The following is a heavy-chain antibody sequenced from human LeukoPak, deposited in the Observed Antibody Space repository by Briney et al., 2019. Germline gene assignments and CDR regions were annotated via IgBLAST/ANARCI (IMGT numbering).Heavy chain of an antibody. Sequence: SETLSLTCSVSGGSINSSNYYWGLIRQPPGKGLEWIGSIYYSGTTYYNPSLESRVSISVDTSKNQFSLKLTSVTAADTAVYYCARHPGYSSGLYWGQGTLVTVSS. V-gene: IGHV4-39*01. CDR2: IYYSGTT. CDR1: GGSINSSNYY. D-gene: IGHD6-19*01. CDR3: ARHPGYSSGLY. J-gene: IGHJ4*02.